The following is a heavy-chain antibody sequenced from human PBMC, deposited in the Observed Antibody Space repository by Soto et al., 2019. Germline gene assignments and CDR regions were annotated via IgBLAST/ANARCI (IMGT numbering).Heavy chain of an antibody. CDR1: GGTFSSYA. Sequence: QVQLVQSGAEVKKPGSSVKVSCKASGGTFSSYAISWVRQAPGQGLEWRGGIILIFSTANYAQKFQGRVTITADEYTSKAYMELSSLRSEDTAVYYFERDSPIASLDVWGHVTTGTVSS. J-gene: IGHJ6*02. V-gene: IGHV1-69*01. CDR2: IILIFSTA. CDR3: ERDSPIASLDV. D-gene: IGHD6-13*01.